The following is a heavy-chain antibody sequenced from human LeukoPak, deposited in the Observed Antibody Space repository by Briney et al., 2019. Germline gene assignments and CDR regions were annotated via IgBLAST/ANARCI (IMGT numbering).Heavy chain of an antibody. CDR1: GGSISSYY. CDR3: ATADSSGSDAFDI. Sequence: SETLSLTCTVSGGSISSYYWSWIRQPPGKGLEWIGYIYYSGSTNYNPSLKSRVTISVDTSKNQFSLKLSPVTAADTAVYYCATADSSGSDAFDIWGQGTMVTVSS. V-gene: IGHV4-59*01. J-gene: IGHJ3*02. D-gene: IGHD3-22*01. CDR2: IYYSGST.